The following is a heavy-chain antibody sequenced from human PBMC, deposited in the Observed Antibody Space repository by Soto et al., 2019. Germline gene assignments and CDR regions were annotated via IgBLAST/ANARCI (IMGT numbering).Heavy chain of an antibody. CDR1: GFTFGDYA. D-gene: IGHD3-3*01. CDR2: IRSKAYGGTT. J-gene: IGHJ5*02. Sequence: PGGSLRLSCTASGFTFGDYAMSWFRQAPGKGLEWVGFIRSKAYGGTTEYAASVKGRFTISRDDSKSIAYLQMNSLKTEDTAVYYCTRYYDFWSGPEQFNWFDPWGQGTLVTVSS. V-gene: IGHV3-49*03. CDR3: TRYYDFWSGPEQFNWFDP.